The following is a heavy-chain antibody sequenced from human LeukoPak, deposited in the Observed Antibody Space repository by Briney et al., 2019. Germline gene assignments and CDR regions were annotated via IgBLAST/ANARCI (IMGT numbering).Heavy chain of an antibody. V-gene: IGHV1-69*13. CDR2: IIPIFGTA. CDR1: GDTFNTFG. CDR3: ARDDRGYYYYYMDV. Sequence: SVKVSCMVSGDTFNTFGFTWVRQAPGQGLEWMGGIIPIFGTANYAQKFQGRVTITADESTSTAYMELSSLRSEDTAVYYCARDDRGYYYYYMDVWGKGTTVTVSS. D-gene: IGHD3-22*01. J-gene: IGHJ6*03.